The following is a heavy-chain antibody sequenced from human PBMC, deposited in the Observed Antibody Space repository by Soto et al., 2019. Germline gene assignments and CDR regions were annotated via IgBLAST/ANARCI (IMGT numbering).Heavy chain of an antibody. CDR1: DDSINSDKYY. D-gene: IGHD3-9*01. CDR2: IYYRGNA. V-gene: IGHV4-39*01. Sequence: SETLSLTCSVSDDSINSDKYYWGWIRQPPGKGLEWIGSIYYRGNAYYNQSLQTRVTISLDKSKSQLSLKLNSVTAADSAVYFCARLEGLATISYYFDFWGPGALVTVSS. J-gene: IGHJ4*02. CDR3: ARLEGLATISYYFDF.